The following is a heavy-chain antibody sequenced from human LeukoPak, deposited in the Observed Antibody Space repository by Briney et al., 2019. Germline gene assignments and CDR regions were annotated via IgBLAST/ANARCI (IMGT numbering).Heavy chain of an antibody. D-gene: IGHD4-23*01. CDR1: GGSISSSSYY. Sequence: SETLSLTCTVSGGSISSSSYYWGWIRQPPGKGLEWIGSIYHSGSTYYNPSLKSRVTISVDTSKNQFSLKLSSVTAADTAVYYCARQEDYGGILDYWGQGTLVTVSS. V-gene: IGHV4-39*01. CDR3: ARQEDYGGILDY. J-gene: IGHJ4*02. CDR2: IYHSGST.